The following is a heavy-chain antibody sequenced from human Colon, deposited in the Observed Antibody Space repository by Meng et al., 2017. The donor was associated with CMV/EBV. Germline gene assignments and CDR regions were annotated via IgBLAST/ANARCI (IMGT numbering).Heavy chain of an antibody. Sequence: SQTLSLTCAISGDNVSSTSAVWNWIRQSPSRGLEWLGRTYYRSKWYNDYAPSVRSRITINPDTPKNLFSLQLSSVTPDDTAVYYCARASRRYCDATSCYMRSFDFWGQGTLVTVSS. D-gene: IGHD2-2*01. CDR1: GDNVSSTSAV. V-gene: IGHV6-1*01. J-gene: IGHJ4*02. CDR3: ARASRRYCDATSCYMRSFDF. CDR2: TYYRSKWYN.